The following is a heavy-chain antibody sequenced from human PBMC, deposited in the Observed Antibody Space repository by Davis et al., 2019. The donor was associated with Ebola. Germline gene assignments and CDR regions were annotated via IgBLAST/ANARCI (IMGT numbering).Heavy chain of an antibody. J-gene: IGHJ2*01. V-gene: IGHV4-34*01. CDR2: INHSGST. CDR1: GGSFSDYY. Sequence: PSETLSLTCAVYGGSFSDYYWNWIRQSPGKGLEWIGEINHSGSTNYNPSLKSRVTISIDTSQNQFSLKLNSVTAADTAVYYCARNWYFDLWGRGTLVTVSS. CDR3: ARNWYFDL.